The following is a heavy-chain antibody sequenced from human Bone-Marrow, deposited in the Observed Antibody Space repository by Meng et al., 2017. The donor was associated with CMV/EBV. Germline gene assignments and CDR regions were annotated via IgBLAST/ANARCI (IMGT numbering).Heavy chain of an antibody. Sequence: SGFTFSSYGMHWVRQAPGKGLAWVAVIWYDGSSKYYADSAKGRFTISRDNSKNRLYLQMNSLRAEDTAVYYCAKEEIDGSGYYYAYWGQGTLVTVSS. CDR3: AKEEIDGSGYYYAY. CDR2: IWYDGSSK. CDR1: GFTFSSYG. V-gene: IGHV3-33*06. D-gene: IGHD3-22*01. J-gene: IGHJ4*02.